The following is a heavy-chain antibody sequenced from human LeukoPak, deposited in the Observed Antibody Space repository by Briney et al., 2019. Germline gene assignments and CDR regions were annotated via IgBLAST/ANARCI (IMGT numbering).Heavy chain of an antibody. J-gene: IGHJ4*02. CDR2: IYTSGST. V-gene: IGHV4-61*02. CDR3: ARALVTTVVTNYFDY. CDR1: GGSISSGSYY. D-gene: IGHD4-23*01. Sequence: SETLSLTCTVSGGSISSGSYYWSWIRQPAGKGLEWIGRIYTSGSTNYNPSLKSRVTISVDTSKNQFSLKLSSVTAADTAVYYGARALVTTVVTNYFDYWGQGTLVTVSS.